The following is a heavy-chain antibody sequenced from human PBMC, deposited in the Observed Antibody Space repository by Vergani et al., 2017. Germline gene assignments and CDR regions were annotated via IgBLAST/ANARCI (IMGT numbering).Heavy chain of an antibody. V-gene: IGHV3-13*01. Sequence: EVDLVESGGGLAQPGGSLRLSCEASGITFWKFGMHWVRQGPGKGLEWVSAIGTAGDTYYPGSVKGRFTISRENAKNSLYLQMISLRAGDTAVDYCARRDRSSAALDYWGQGTLVTVSS. CDR3: ARRDRSSAALDY. D-gene: IGHD6-6*01. CDR2: IGTAGDT. J-gene: IGHJ4*02. CDR1: GITFWKFG.